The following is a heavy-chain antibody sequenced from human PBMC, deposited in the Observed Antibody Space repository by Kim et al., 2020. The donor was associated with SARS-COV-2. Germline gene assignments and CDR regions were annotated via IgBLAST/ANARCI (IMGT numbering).Heavy chain of an antibody. D-gene: IGHD3-10*01. CDR1: GFTFTSSA. V-gene: IGHV1-58*01. CDR2: IVVGSGNT. J-gene: IGHJ6*02. Sequence: SVKVSCKASGFTFTSSAVQWVRQARGQRLEWIGWIVVGSGNTNYAQKFQERVTITRDMSTSTAYMELSSLRSEDTAVYYCAADVYYYGSGSYPNRHPLGYYYGMDVWGQGTTVTVSS. CDR3: AADVYYYGSGSYPNRHPLGYYYGMDV.